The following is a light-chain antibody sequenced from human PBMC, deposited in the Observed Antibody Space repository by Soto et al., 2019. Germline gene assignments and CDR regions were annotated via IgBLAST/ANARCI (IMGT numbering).Light chain of an antibody. J-gene: IGKJ1*01. CDR3: QQYDGSPTWT. V-gene: IGKV3-20*01. CDR2: GAS. Sequence: EIVLTQSSGTLSLSPGERATLSCRASQSVSSRYLAWYQQKPGQAPRLLIYGASTRDVGIPDRFSGSGSGTDFTLTITRLEPEDFAVYYCQQYDGSPTWTFGQGTKVDIK. CDR1: QSVSSRY.